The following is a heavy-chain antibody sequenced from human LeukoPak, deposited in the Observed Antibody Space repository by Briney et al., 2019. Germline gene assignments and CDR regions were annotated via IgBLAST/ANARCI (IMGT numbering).Heavy chain of an antibody. D-gene: IGHD3-10*01. V-gene: IGHV1-2*02. CDR3: AKGSGGSGYWFDP. Sequence: ASAKVSFKASGYTFTVYYIHWVRQAPGQGPEWMGWINPNSGDTNYAQKFQGRVTMTRDTSISTAYMELSRLRSDDTAVYYCAKGSGGSGYWFDPWGQGTLVTVSS. CDR1: GYTFTVYY. J-gene: IGHJ5*02. CDR2: INPNSGDT.